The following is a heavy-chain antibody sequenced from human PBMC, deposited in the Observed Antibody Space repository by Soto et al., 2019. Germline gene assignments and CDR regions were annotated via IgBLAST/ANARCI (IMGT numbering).Heavy chain of an antibody. J-gene: IGHJ5*02. CDR2: IYYSGST. D-gene: IGHD2-2*01. CDR3: ARRGGGIVVVPAAMTWFDP. CDR1: GGSISSSSYY. Sequence: SETLSLTCTVSGGSISSSSYYWGWIRQPPGKGLEWIGSIYYSGSTYYNPSLKSRVTISVDTSKNQFSLKLSSVTAADTAVYYCARRGGGIVVVPAAMTWFDPWGQGTLVTVSS. V-gene: IGHV4-39*01.